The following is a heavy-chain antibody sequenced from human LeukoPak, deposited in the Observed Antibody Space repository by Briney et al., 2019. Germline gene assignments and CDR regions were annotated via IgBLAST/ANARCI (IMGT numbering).Heavy chain of an antibody. J-gene: IGHJ4*02. D-gene: IGHD3-3*01. CDR2: ISSSSSYI. CDR1: GFTFSSYS. Sequence: PGGSLRLSCAASGFTFSSYSMNWVRQAPGKGLEWVSSISSSSSYIYYADSVKGRFTISRDNAKNSLYLQMNSLRAEDTAVYYCARDVRFLEWLLHFDYXGXGTLVTVSS. V-gene: IGHV3-21*01. CDR3: ARDVRFLEWLLHFDY.